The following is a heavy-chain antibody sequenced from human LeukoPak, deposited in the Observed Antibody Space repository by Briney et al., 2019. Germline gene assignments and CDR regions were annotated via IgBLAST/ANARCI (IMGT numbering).Heavy chain of an antibody. CDR1: GGSISTYY. Sequence: PSETLSLTCTVSGGSISTYYWSWIRQPPGKGPEWIGYIHYSGSTDYNPSLKSRVTISVDTSKNQFSLKLSSVTAADTAVYYCARTYYDILTGYMGTNWFDPWGQGTLVTVSS. D-gene: IGHD3-9*01. J-gene: IGHJ5*02. V-gene: IGHV4-59*01. CDR3: ARTYYDILTGYMGTNWFDP. CDR2: IHYSGST.